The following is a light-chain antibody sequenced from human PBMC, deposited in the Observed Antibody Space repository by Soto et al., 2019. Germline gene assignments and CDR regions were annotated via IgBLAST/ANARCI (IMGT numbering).Light chain of an antibody. CDR3: AAWDGSLNVVL. CDR1: SSNIGTNT. CDR2: NTN. Sequence: QSVLTQPPSASGTPGQRVTISCSGSSSNIGTNTVNWYQQLPGSATQLLLYNTNQRPSGVPGRFSGSKSGTSASLAISGLQSEDEADYYCAAWDGSLNVVLFGGGTKLTVL. J-gene: IGLJ2*01. V-gene: IGLV1-44*01.